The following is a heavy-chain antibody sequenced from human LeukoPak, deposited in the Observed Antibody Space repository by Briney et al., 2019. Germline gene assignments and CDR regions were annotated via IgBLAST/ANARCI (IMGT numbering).Heavy chain of an antibody. CDR3: ARAETDYYGSADAFDI. CDR1: GFTVSSNY. J-gene: IGHJ3*02. D-gene: IGHD3-10*01. Sequence: PGGSLRLSCAASGFTVSSNYMSWVRQAPGKGLEWVSVIYSGGSTYYADSVKGRFTISRDNSKNTLYLQMNSLRAEDTAVYYCARAETDYYGSADAFDIWGQGTMVTVSS. CDR2: IYSGGST. V-gene: IGHV3-53*01.